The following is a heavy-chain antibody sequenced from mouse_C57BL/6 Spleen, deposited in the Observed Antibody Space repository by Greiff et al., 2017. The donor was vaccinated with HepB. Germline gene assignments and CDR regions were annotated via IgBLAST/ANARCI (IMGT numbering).Heavy chain of an antibody. CDR2: IDPEDGET. CDR3: ASSSYGNYPFDY. J-gene: IGHJ2*01. Sequence: EVQRVESGAELVKPGASVKLSCTASGFNIKDYYMHWVKQRTEQGLEWIGRIDPEDGETKYAPKFQGKATITADTSSNTAYLQLSSLTSEDTAVYYCASSSYGNYPFDYWGQGTTLTVSS. D-gene: IGHD2-10*01. V-gene: IGHV14-2*01. CDR1: GFNIKDYY.